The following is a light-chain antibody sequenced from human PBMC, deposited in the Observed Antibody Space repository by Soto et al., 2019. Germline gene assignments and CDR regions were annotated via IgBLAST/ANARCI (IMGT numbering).Light chain of an antibody. J-gene: IGKJ4*01. Sequence: EIVLTQSPGTLSLSPGERATLSCRASQSVSSSFLAWYQQKPGQAPRLLIYGASSRATGIPDRFSGSGSGTDFTLTLSRLEPEDVAVYYCQQYGNSPLTFGGGTKVEIK. CDR3: QQYGNSPLT. V-gene: IGKV3-20*01. CDR1: QSVSSSF. CDR2: GAS.